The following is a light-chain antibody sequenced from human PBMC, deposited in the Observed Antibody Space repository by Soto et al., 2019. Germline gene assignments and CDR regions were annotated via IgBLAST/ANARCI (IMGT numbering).Light chain of an antibody. V-gene: IGKV1-39*01. J-gene: IGKJ2*01. CDR2: AAS. Sequence: MCHSPSSLSAYVGDRVTITCRASQSISRYLNWYMQKPGRAPKLLIYAASTLQTGVPSRFSGSGSGTDFTLTISSLQPEDYATYYCQQSYSTPPRYTLGHVGKVDVK. CDR3: QQSYSTPPRYT. CDR1: QSISRY.